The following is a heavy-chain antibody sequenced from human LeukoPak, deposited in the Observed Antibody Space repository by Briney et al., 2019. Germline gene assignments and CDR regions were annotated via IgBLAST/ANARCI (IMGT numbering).Heavy chain of an antibody. CDR1: GFTFSNYE. D-gene: IGHD3-10*01. J-gene: IGHJ4*02. CDR2: ISASGNPM. Sequence: GGSLRLSCAASGFTFSNYEMNWVRQAQGKGLEWISYISASGNPMFYADSVKGRFTISRDNAKNSLYLQMNSLRAEDTAIYYCAKDGGSGILYWGQGTLVTVSS. V-gene: IGHV3-48*03. CDR3: AKDGGSGILY.